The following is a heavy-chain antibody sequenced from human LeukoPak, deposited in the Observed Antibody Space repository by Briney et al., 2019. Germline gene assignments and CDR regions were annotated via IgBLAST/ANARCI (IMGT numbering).Heavy chain of an antibody. CDR2: ISYNSRNT. D-gene: IGHD4-17*01. J-gene: IGHJ6*02. CDR1: GFTVSDYG. Sequence: PGGSLRLSCAASGFTVSDYGVHWVRQAPGKGLEWVAVISYNSRNTKYADSVKGRFTISRDNAKNSLYLQMNSLRAEDTAVYYCARDVDGDYYYGMDVWGQGTTVTVSS. CDR3: ARDVDGDYYYGMDV. V-gene: IGHV3-30*03.